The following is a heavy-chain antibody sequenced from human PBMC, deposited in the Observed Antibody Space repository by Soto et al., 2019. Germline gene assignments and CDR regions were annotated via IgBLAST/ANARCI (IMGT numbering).Heavy chain of an antibody. CDR1: GGSFSGYY. D-gene: IGHD3-10*01. Sequence: SETLSLTCAVYGGSFSGYYWSWIRQPPGKGLEWIGEINHSGSTNYNPSLKSRVTISVDTSKNQFSLKLSSVTAADTAVYYCARGALPLLYYYGSGSYYNWFDPWGQGTLVTVSS. J-gene: IGHJ5*02. V-gene: IGHV4-34*01. CDR2: INHSGST. CDR3: ARGALPLLYYYGSGSYYNWFDP.